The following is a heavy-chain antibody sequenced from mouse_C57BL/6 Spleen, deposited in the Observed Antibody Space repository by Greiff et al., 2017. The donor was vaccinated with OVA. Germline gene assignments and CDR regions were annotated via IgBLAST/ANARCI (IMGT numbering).Heavy chain of an antibody. CDR3: VREGPLLPYYFDY. CDR1: GFSFNTYA. D-gene: IGHD2-10*01. Sequence: EVKLVESGGGLVQPKGSLKLSCAASGFSFNTYAMNWVRQAPGKGLEWVARIRSKSNNYATYYADSVKDRFTISRDDSESMLYLQMNNLKTEDTAMYYCVREGPLLPYYFDYWGQGTTLTVSS. J-gene: IGHJ2*01. V-gene: IGHV10-1*01. CDR2: IRSKSNNYAT.